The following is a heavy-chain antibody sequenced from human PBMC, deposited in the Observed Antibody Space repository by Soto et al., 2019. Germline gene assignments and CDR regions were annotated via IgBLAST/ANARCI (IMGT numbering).Heavy chain of an antibody. Sequence: EVQLVESGGGLIQPGGSLKLSCAVSGLDVSGNYMTWVRQAPGKGLEWVSVIYSGGSTYYADSVKGRFTISRDNLKNIMYLQMNSLRVDDTALYYCTKDAEAYDFAFDKWGQGTMVTVTS. V-gene: IGHV3-53*01. CDR3: TKDAEAYDFAFDK. J-gene: IGHJ3*02. CDR2: IYSGGST. CDR1: GLDVSGNY. D-gene: IGHD3-3*01.